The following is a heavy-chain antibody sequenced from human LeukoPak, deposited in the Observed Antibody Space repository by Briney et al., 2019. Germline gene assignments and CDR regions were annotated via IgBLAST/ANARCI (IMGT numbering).Heavy chain of an antibody. Sequence: QPGGSLRLSCAASGFTFSSYGMSWVRQAPGKGLEWVSAISGSGGSTYYADSVKGRFTISRDNSKNTLYLQMNSLRAEDTAVYYCAKDPLGGSGSLIGSWGFDYWGQGTLVTVSS. J-gene: IGHJ4*02. V-gene: IGHV3-23*01. CDR2: ISGSGGST. D-gene: IGHD3-10*01. CDR3: AKDPLGGSGSLIGSWGFDY. CDR1: GFTFSSYG.